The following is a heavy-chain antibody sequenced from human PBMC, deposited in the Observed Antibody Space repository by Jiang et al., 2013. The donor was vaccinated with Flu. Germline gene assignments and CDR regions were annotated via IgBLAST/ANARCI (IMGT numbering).Heavy chain of an antibody. J-gene: IGHJ3*02. D-gene: IGHD2-15*01. CDR3: ARAYVSGAPDAFDI. V-gene: IGHV3-53*04. CDR2: IYSGGST. Sequence: GLEWVSVIYSGGSTYYADSVKGRFTISRHNSKNTLYLQMNSLRAEDTAVYYCARAYVSGAPDAFDIWGPRDNGHRLF.